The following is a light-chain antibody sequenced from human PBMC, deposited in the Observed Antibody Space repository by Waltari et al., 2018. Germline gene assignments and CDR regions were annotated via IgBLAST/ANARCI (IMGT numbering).Light chain of an antibody. J-gene: IGKJ2*01. CDR1: QGISNY. Sequence: DIQMTQSPSSLSASVGDRVTITCRASQGISNYLAWYQQKPGKVPQLLIYDASTLQSGVPSRFSGGGSGTDFTLIISSLRPEDVATYYCQKYTSAPATFGQGTKLEIK. CDR2: DAS. CDR3: QKYTSAPAT. V-gene: IGKV1-27*01.